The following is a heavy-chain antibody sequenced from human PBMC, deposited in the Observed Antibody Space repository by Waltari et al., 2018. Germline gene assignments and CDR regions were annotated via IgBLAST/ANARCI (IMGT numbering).Heavy chain of an antibody. J-gene: IGHJ6*02. CDR2: ISGSGGST. CDR1: GFNFSSYA. V-gene: IGHV3-23*01. D-gene: IGHD3-3*01. CDR3: AKDGSRLRSTIFGVATYGMDV. Sequence: EVQLLESGGGLVQPGGSLRLSCAASGFNFSSYAMRWVRQAPGKDLEWVSAISGSGGSTYYADSVKGRFTIFRDNSKNTLYLQMNSLRVEDTAVYYCAKDGSRLRSTIFGVATYGMDVWGQGTTVTFSS.